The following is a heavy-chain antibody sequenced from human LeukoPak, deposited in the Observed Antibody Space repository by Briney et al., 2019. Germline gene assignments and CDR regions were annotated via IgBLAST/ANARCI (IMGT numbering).Heavy chain of an antibody. CDR1: GFTFSSYG. CDR2: MSYDGSNE. Sequence: GGSLRLSCAASGFTFSSYGIHWVRQAPGKGLEWVAFMSYDGSNEYYADSVKGRFTISRDNSQNTLYLQMSSLRAEDTAVYYCAKDRVGLTYFDYWGQGTLVTVSS. J-gene: IGHJ4*02. V-gene: IGHV3-30*18. CDR3: AKDRVGLTYFDY. D-gene: IGHD3-10*01.